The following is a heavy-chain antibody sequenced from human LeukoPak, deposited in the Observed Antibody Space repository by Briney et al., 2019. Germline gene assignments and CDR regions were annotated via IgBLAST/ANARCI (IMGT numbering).Heavy chain of an antibody. CDR1: GGSISSYY. V-gene: IGHV4-59*12. CDR2: IYYSGST. J-gene: IGHJ4*02. D-gene: IGHD3-22*01. CDR3: ARDKDYYDSPGEY. Sequence: SETLSLTCTVSGGSISSYYWSWIRQPPGKGLEWIGYIYYSGSTNYNPSLKSRVTISVDTSKNQFSLKLSSVTAADTAVYYCARDKDYYDSPGEYWGQGTLVTVSS.